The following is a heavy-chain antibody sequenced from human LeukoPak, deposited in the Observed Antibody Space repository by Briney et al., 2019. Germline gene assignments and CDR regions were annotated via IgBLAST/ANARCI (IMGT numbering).Heavy chain of an antibody. J-gene: IGHJ4*02. Sequence: SVKVSCKASGGTFSSYAISWVRQAPGQGLEWMGGIIPIFGTANYAQKFQGRVTITTDESTSTAYMELSSLRSEDTAVYYCAREEGWNDLDYFDYWGQGTLVTVSS. D-gene: IGHD1-1*01. CDR2: IIPIFGTA. V-gene: IGHV1-69*05. CDR1: GGTFSSYA. CDR3: AREEGWNDLDYFDY.